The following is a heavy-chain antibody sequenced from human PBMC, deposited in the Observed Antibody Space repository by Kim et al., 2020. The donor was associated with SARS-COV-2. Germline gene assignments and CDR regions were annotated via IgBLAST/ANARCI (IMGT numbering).Heavy chain of an antibody. D-gene: IGHD3-16*01. CDR3: ATFYTYYDYVWGPVDY. J-gene: IGHJ4*01. CDR2: ISYDGSNK. Sequence: GGSLRLSCAASGFTFSSYGMHWVRQAPGKGLEWVAVISYDGSNKYYADSVKGRFTISRDNSKNTLYLQMNSLRAEDTAVYYCATFYTYYDYVWGPVDYWGRRALVTVST. V-gene: IGHV3-30*03. CDR1: GFTFSSYG.